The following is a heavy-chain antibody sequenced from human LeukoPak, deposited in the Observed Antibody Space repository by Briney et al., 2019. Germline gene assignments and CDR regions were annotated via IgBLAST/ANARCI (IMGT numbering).Heavy chain of an antibody. V-gene: IGHV1-2*02. D-gene: IGHD2-2*01. CDR1: GYTFTGYY. Sequence: GASVEVSCKASGYTFTGYYMHWVRQAPGQGLEWMGWINPNSGGTNYAQKFQGRVTMTRDTSISTAYMELSRLRSDDTAVYYCARGPRCSSTSCYLSWFDPWGQGTLVTVSS. J-gene: IGHJ5*02. CDR2: INPNSGGT. CDR3: ARGPRCSSTSCYLSWFDP.